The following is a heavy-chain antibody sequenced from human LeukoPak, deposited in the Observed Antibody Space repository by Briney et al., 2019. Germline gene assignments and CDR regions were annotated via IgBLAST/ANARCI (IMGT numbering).Heavy chain of an antibody. J-gene: IGHJ4*02. CDR3: ARDSPYIVVVPAADQLDY. CDR2: IYYSGST. V-gene: IGHV4-39*02. D-gene: IGHD2-2*01. Sequence: SETLSLTCTVSGGSIGSSSYYWGWIRQPPGKGLEWIGSIYYSGSTYYNPSLKSRVTISVDTSKNQFSLKLSSVTAADTAVYYCARDSPYIVVVPAADQLDYWGQGTLVTVSS. CDR1: GGSIGSSSYY.